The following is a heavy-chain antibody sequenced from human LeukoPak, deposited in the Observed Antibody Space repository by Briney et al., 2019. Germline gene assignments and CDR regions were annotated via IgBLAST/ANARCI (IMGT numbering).Heavy chain of an antibody. J-gene: IGHJ5*02. CDR1: GGSISSSSYY. Sequence: KPSETLSLTCTVSGGSISSSSYYWGWIRQPPGKGLEWIGSIYYSGSTYYNPSLKSRVTISVDTSKNQFSLKLSSVTAADTAVYYCARVRDGDYGYIGFDPWGQGTLVTVSS. CDR2: IYYSGST. D-gene: IGHD4-17*01. V-gene: IGHV4-39*01. CDR3: ARVRDGDYGYIGFDP.